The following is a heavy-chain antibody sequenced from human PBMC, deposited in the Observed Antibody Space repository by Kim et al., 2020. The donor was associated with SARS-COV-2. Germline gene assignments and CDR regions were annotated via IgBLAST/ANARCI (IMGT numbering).Heavy chain of an antibody. CDR3: ARLPHCSEGNYFDY. V-gene: IGHV4-34*01. CDR1: GGSFSGYY. D-gene: IGHD6-25*01. J-gene: IGHJ4*02. Sequence: SETLSLTCAVYGGSFSGYYWSWIRQPPGKGLEWIGEINHSGSTNYNPSLKSRVTISVDTSKNQFSLKLSSVTAADTAVYYCARLPHCSEGNYFDYWGQG. CDR2: INHSGST.